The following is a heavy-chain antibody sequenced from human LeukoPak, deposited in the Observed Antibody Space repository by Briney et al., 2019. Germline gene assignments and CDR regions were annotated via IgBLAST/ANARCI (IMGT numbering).Heavy chain of an antibody. J-gene: IGHJ4*02. D-gene: IGHD5-12*01. CDR1: GGSISSSSYY. V-gene: IGHV4-39*07. CDR3: ARSELFNSGYDYKSRGLGYYFDY. CDR2: IYYSGST. Sequence: SETLSLTCTVSGGSISSSSYYWGWIRQPPGKGLEWIGSIYYSGSTYYNPSLKSRVTISVDTSKNQFSLKLSSVTAADTAVYYCARSELFNSGYDYKSRGLGYYFDYWGQGTLVTVSS.